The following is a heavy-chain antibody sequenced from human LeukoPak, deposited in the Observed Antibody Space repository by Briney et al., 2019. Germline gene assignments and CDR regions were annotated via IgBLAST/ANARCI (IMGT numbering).Heavy chain of an antibody. D-gene: IGHD3-3*01. V-gene: IGHV3-74*01. CDR3: ARVMSGYYVVLDV. CDR2: IRTDGLET. CDR1: GLTFNNYW. J-gene: IGHJ3*01. Sequence: GGSLRLSCAASGLTFNNYWMHRVRQAPGKGLVWVSRIRTDGLETSYADSVKGRFTVSRDNAKNTLYLQMNSLRAEDTAVYYCARVMSGYYVVLDVWGQGTMVTVSS.